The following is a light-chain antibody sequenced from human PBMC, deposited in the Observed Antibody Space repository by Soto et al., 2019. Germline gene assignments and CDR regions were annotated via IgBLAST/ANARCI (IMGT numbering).Light chain of an antibody. CDR1: QSVSSN. CDR3: QQYNNWPPLT. V-gene: IGKV3D-15*01. Sequence: EIMMTQSPATLSVSAGERVTLSCRASQSVSSNLAWYQQKPGQAPRLLIYGASTRATGIPARFSGSGSRTDFTLTISSLQSEDFAVYYCQQYNNWPPLTFGGGTKVEIK. J-gene: IGKJ4*01. CDR2: GAS.